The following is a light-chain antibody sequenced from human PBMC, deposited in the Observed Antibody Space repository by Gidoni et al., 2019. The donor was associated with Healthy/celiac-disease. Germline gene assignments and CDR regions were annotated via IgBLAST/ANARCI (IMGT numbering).Light chain of an antibody. Sequence: ELVMTQSPATLSVSPGESATLSCRASEGISNHLAWYQQKPGQAPRLLIYGASTRATGFPARFSGSWSGTEFTLTISSLQSEDVALYYCQQYNDWPTFGPGTKVDIK. CDR1: EGISNH. CDR3: QQYNDWPT. V-gene: IGKV3-15*01. J-gene: IGKJ3*01. CDR2: GAS.